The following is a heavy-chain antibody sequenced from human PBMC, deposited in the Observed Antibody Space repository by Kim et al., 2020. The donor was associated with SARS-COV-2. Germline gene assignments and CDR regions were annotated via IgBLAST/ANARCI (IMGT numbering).Heavy chain of an antibody. D-gene: IGHD3-22*01. CDR3: ARHYYDSSGFDY. V-gene: IGHV4-30-2*04. J-gene: IGHJ4*02. Sequence: YYNPSLKSRVTISVDTSKNQFSLKLSSVTAADTVVYYCARHYYDSSGFDYWGQGTLVTVSS.